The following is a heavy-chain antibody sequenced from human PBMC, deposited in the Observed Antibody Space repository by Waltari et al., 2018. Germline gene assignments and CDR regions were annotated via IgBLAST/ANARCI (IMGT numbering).Heavy chain of an antibody. Sequence: EVQLVESGGGLVQPGRSLRLSCAASGFTFDDYAMHWVRPAPGKGLEWVSGISWNSGSIGYADSVKGRFTISRDNAKNSLYLQMNSLRAEDMALYYCAKGFWSGYYDPFDYWGQGTLVTVSS. CDR2: ISWNSGSI. CDR1: GFTFDDYA. CDR3: AKGFWSGYYDPFDY. D-gene: IGHD3-3*01. J-gene: IGHJ4*02. V-gene: IGHV3-9*03.